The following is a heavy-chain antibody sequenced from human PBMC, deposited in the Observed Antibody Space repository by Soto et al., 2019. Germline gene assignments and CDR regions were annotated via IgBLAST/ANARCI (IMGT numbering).Heavy chain of an antibody. CDR2: IIPIFGTA. J-gene: IGHJ4*02. CDR3: ARDKATLLLPNSFDY. D-gene: IGHD3-22*01. V-gene: IGHV1-69*12. Sequence: QVQLVQSGAEVKKPGSSVKVSCKASGGTFSSYAISWVRQAPGQGLEWMGGIIPIFGTANYAQKFQGRVTITADESTPISYIELSSLRSEDTAVYYCARDKATLLLPNSFDYSGQGRLVTVSS. CDR1: GGTFSSYA.